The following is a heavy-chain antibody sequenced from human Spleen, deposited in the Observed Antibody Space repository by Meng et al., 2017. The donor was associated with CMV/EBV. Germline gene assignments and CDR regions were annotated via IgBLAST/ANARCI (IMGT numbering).Heavy chain of an antibody. Sequence: TLSLTCSVLRGSFSGYYWSWIRQPPGKGLEWIGEISHNGRPNYNPSLRNRVTVSIDMSKNQFSLKLTSVTAADMAVYYCARDQDGFNRGPGTLVTVSS. V-gene: IGHV4-34*01. CDR1: RGSFSGYY. CDR3: ARDQDGFN. J-gene: IGHJ4*02. D-gene: IGHD5-24*01. CDR2: ISHNGRP.